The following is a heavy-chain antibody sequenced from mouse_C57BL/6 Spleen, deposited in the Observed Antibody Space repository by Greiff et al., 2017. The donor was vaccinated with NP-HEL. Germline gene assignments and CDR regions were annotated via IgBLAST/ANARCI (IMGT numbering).Heavy chain of an antibody. D-gene: IGHD3-2*02. CDR1: GFTFTDYY. CDR3: ARYGPDSSGYWYFDV. V-gene: IGHV7-3*01. CDR2: IRNKANGYTT. Sequence: EVQGVESGGGLVQPGGSLSLSCAASGFTFTDYYMSWVRQPPGKALEWLGFIRNKANGYTTEYSASVKGRFTISRDNSQSILYLQMNALRAEDSATYYCARYGPDSSGYWYFDVWGTGTTVTVSS. J-gene: IGHJ1*03.